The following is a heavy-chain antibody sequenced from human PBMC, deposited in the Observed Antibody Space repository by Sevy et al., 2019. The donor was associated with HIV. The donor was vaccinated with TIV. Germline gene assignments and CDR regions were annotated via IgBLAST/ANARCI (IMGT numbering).Heavy chain of an antibody. V-gene: IGHV3-23*01. D-gene: IGHD3-3*01. J-gene: IGHJ5*02. CDR2: ISDSGGTT. Sequence: GGSLRLSCEASGFTFSSYGMTWVRQAPEKGLEWVPSISDSGGTTYYADSVKGRFTISRDNSKNTLYLQVNSLRAEDTATYYCAKGDWSGAGSYKWVDPWGQGTLVTVSS. CDR3: AKGDWSGAGSYKWVDP. CDR1: GFTFSSYG.